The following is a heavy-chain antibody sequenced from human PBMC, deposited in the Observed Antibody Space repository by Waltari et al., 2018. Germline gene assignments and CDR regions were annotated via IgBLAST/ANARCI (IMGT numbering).Heavy chain of an antibody. CDR2: VNGDGGGA. V-gene: IGHV3-74*01. CDR3: ARETEWGPDY. CDR1: GFTFNTYK. Sequence: EVHLVESGGGLVQPGGSLRLSCVASGFTFNTYKMHWVRQAPGKGLVWVSRVNGDGGGAGYADSVQGRFTVSRDNARNRLYLQMNSLRAEDTAVYYCARETEWGPDYWGQGTLVTVSS. D-gene: IGHD1-26*01. J-gene: IGHJ4*02.